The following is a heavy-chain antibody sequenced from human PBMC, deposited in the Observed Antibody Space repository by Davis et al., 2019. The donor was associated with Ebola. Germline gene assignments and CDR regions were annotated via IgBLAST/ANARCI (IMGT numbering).Heavy chain of an antibody. V-gene: IGHV1-3*01. CDR3: ARDGTYDFWSGYYNDYFDY. J-gene: IGHJ4*02. Sequence: YAQKFQGRVTITRDTSASTAYMELSSLRSEDTAVYYCARDGTYDFWSGYYNDYFDYWGQGTLVTVSS. D-gene: IGHD3-3*01.